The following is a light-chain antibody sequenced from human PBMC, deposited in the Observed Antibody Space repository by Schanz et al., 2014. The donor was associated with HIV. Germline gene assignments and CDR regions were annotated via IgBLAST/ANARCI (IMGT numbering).Light chain of an antibody. V-gene: IGKV3-20*01. J-gene: IGKJ4*01. CDR1: QTVSSNS. CDR3: QYLRNSGGT. CDR2: STS. Sequence: ELVLTQSPVILSLSPGESATLSCRASQTVSSNSLGWYQQKRGQVPRLLIYSTSRRANGIPDRFSGSGSGXXFTLTLSRLEPEDFAVYFCQYLRNSGGTFGGGTKVEIK.